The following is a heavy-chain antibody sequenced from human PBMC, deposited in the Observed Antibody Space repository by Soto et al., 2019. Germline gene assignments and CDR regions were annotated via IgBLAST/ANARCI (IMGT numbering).Heavy chain of an antibody. V-gene: IGHV4-59*01. CDR3: ARSYTTTWTSWGP. CDR2: IYSSGTT. J-gene: IGHJ5*02. D-gene: IGHD2-2*01. CDR1: GGSISSYY. Sequence: SETLSLTCTASGGSISSYYWSWIRQPPGKGLEWIGYIYSSGTTNYNPSLKSRVSISVDTSKNQVSLKLSSVTVADTAVYYCARSYTTTWTSWGPWGQGTLVTVSS.